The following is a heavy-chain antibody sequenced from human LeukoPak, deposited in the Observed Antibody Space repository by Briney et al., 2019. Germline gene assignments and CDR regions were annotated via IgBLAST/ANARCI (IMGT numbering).Heavy chain of an antibody. CDR1: GGSISSYY. V-gene: IGHV4-59*01. J-gene: IGHJ5*02. CDR2: IYYSGST. D-gene: IGHD3-22*01. Sequence: PSETLSLTCTVSGGSISSYYWSWIRQPPGKGLEWIGYIYYSGSTNYNPPLKSRVTISVDTSKNQFSLKLTSGPPPEPALYYCARLPPEDYYVSRGSPGCFDPWAREPWSPSPQ. CDR3: ARLPPEDYYVSRGSPGCFDP.